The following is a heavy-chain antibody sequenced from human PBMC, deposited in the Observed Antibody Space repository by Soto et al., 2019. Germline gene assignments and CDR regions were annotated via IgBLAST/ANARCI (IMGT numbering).Heavy chain of an antibody. V-gene: IGHV1-2*04. J-gene: IGHJ6*02. Sequence: DSVQVSCKASGYSFTDYHIHWVRQAPGQGLEWLGRINPKSGGTSTAQKFQGWVTMTRDRSISTVYMELTRLRSDDTAVYVCARGNSKDCSNGGCAFFYNHETEVWGQ. D-gene: IGHD2-8*01. CDR3: ARGNSKDCSNGGCAFFYNHETEV. CDR2: INPKSGGT. CDR1: GYSFTDYH.